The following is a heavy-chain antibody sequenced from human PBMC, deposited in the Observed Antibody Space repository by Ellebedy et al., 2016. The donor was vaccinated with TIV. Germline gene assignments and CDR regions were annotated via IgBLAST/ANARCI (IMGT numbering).Heavy chain of an antibody. CDR2: IYPGDSDT. D-gene: IGHD3-9*01. J-gene: IGHJ6*02. CDR1: GYIFTSYW. CDR3: ARRRYFDWSNDYYGMDV. V-gene: IGHV5-51*01. Sequence: KVSCKGSGYIFTSYWIGWVRQLPGNGLVWMGIIYPGDSDTRYSPSFQGQVTISADKSITTAYLQWSSLKASDTAMYYCARRRYFDWSNDYYGMDVWGQGTTVTVSS.